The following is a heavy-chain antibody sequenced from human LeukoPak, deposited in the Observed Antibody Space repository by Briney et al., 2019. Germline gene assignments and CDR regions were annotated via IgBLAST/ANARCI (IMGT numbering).Heavy chain of an antibody. D-gene: IGHD1-26*01. J-gene: IGHJ4*02. CDR2: INSNRGGT. CDR1: GYTFTGYF. CDR3: ARISGSYEGLDY. V-gene: IGHV1-2*02. Sequence: ASVKVSCKASGYTFTGYFMHWVRQPPGQGLEWMGWINSNRGGTNYAQKFQGRVTMTRDTSISTAYMELSRLRSDDTAVYYCARISGSYEGLDYWGQGTLVTVSS.